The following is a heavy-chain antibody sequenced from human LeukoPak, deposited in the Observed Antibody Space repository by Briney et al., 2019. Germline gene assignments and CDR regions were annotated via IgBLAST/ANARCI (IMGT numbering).Heavy chain of an antibody. V-gene: IGHV4-34*01. CDR2: INHSGST. CDR3: ARGGRMVRVMRGPFVDV. Sequence: SETLSLTCAVYGGSFSGYYWSWIRQPPGKGLEWIGEINHSGSTNYNPSLKSRVTISVDTSKNQFSLKLSSVTAADTAVYYCARGGRMVRVMRGPFVDVWGQGTTVTVSS. J-gene: IGHJ6*02. CDR1: GGSFSGYY. D-gene: IGHD3-10*01.